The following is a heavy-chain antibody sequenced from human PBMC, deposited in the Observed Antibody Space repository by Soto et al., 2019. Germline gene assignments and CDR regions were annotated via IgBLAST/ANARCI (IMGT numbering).Heavy chain of an antibody. CDR1: GGSISSSSYY. CDR2: IYYSGST. J-gene: IGHJ4*02. CDR3: ARLDADDILTGADY. Sequence: QLQLQESGPGLVKPSETLSLTCTVSGGSISSSSYYWGWIRQPPGKGLEWIGSIYYSGSTYYNPSLKSRGTISVDTSKNQFALKLSSVTAADTAVYYCARLDADDILTGADYWGQGTLVTVSS. D-gene: IGHD3-9*01. V-gene: IGHV4-39*01.